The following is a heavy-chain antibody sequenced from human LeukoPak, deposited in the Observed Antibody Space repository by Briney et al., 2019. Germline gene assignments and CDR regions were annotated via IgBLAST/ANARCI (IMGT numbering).Heavy chain of an antibody. CDR1: GFSLSTPEMC. CDR2: IDWDDDK. J-gene: IGHJ4*02. Sequence: SGPALVKPTQTLTLTCTFSGFSLSTPEMCVTWIRQPPGKALEWLARIDWDDDKFYSPSLRTRLTISKDTPKNQVVLRMTNMDPVYTGTYYGARMTPDSPSFDYWGQGALITVSS. CDR3: ARMTPDSPSFDY. V-gene: IGHV2-70*17. D-gene: IGHD2-15*01.